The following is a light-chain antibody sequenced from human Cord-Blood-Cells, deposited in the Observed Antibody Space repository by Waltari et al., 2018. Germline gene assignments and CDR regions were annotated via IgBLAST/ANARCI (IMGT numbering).Light chain of an antibody. CDR3: QQSYSTPYT. CDR1: QSISSY. CDR2: AAS. V-gene: IGKV1-39*01. Sequence: DIQMTQSLSSLSVSVGESDQHTCRASQSISSYLNWYQQKPGKAPKLLIYAASSLQSGVPSRFSGSGSGTDFTLTISSLQPEDFATYYCQQSYSTPYTFGHGTKLEIK. J-gene: IGKJ2*01.